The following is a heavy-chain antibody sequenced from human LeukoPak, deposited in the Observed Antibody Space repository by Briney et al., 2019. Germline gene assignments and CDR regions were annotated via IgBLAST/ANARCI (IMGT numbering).Heavy chain of an antibody. V-gene: IGHV3-21*01. J-gene: IGHJ4*02. CDR2: IVSSGSYI. CDR3: ARESGGYCSTTSCYRGYFDY. D-gene: IGHD2-2*02. Sequence: GGSLRLSCAASGFTFSSYSMNWVRQAPGKGLEWVPSIVSSGSYIYYADSVKGRFTISRDNAKSSLYLQMNSLRAEDTAVYYCARESGGYCSTTSCYRGYFDYWGQGTLVTVSS. CDR1: GFTFSSYS.